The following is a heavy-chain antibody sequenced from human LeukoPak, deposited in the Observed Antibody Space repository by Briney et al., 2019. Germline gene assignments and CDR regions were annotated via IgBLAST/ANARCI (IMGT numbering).Heavy chain of an antibody. CDR2: INPGGSSI. J-gene: IGHJ4*02. CDR3: AKGGATVIDY. V-gene: IGHV3-74*01. Sequence: GGSLRLSCAASGFTFSSYWMHWVRQVPGKGLVWVARINPGGSSITSADSVKGRFTISRDNAKNTLYLQMNSLRAEDTAVYYCAKGGATVIDYWGQGTLVTVSS. CDR1: GFTFSSYW. D-gene: IGHD4-17*01.